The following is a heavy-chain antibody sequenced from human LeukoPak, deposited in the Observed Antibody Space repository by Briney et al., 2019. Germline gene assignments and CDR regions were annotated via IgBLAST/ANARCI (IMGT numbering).Heavy chain of an antibody. D-gene: IGHD4-17*01. CDR3: ARDLVTVTKGFDI. V-gene: IGHV4-59*11. Sequence: SETLSLTCAVSDDSFSSHYWTWIRQPPGKGLEWIGYISYIGSTNYNPSLKSRVTISIDTSKNQFSLTLSSVTAADTAVYYCARDLVTVTKGFDIWGQGTMVSVSS. CDR1: DDSFSSHY. CDR2: ISYIGST. J-gene: IGHJ3*02.